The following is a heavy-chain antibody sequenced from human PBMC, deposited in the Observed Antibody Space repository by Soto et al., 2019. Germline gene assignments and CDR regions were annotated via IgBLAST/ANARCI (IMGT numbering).Heavy chain of an antibody. J-gene: IGHJ4*02. D-gene: IGHD3-16*01. CDR2: ISYDGSNK. Sequence: QVQLVESGGGVVQPGRSLRLSCVASGFTFSTYGMHWVRQAPGKGLEWVSFISYDGSNKYYADSVKGRFTISRDNSKNTVSLQMNSLRAEDTGVDYCAKDLGVSRRGYLDYWGQGTLVSVSS. CDR1: GFTFSTYG. V-gene: IGHV3-30*18. CDR3: AKDLGVSRRGYLDY.